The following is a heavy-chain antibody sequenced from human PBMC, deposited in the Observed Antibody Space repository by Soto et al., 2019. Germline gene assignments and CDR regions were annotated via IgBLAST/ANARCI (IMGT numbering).Heavy chain of an antibody. D-gene: IGHD2-15*01. J-gene: IGHJ4*02. Sequence: SETLSLTCTVSGGSISSGGYCWSWIRQHPGKGLEWIGYIYYSGSTYYNPSLKSRVTISVDTSKNQFILRLSSVTAADTAVYYCARRGGEYYFDSWGQGTLVTVSS. CDR1: GGSISSGGYC. V-gene: IGHV4-31*03. CDR3: ARRGGEYYFDS. CDR2: IYYSGST.